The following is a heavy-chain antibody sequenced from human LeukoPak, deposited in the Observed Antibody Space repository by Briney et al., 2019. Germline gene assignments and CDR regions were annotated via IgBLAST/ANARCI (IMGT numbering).Heavy chain of an antibody. CDR3: AKGSAASITDYYYGMDV. D-gene: IGHD5-12*01. CDR1: GFTFSSYT. CDR2: ISGSGGST. V-gene: IGHV3-23*01. Sequence: GGSLRLSCAASGFTFSSYTMSWVRQAPGKGLEWVSPISGSGGSTYYSDSVKGRFTISRDNSKDTLYLQMNSLGAEDTAVYYCAKGSAASITDYYYGMDVWGQGTTVTVSS. J-gene: IGHJ6*02.